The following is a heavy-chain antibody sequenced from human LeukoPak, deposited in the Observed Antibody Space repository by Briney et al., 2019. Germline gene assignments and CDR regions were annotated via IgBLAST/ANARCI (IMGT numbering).Heavy chain of an antibody. CDR2: ISWNSGSI. CDR3: AKAGLRPFGELLS. CDR1: GFTFSTYW. J-gene: IGHJ5*02. V-gene: IGHV3-9*01. Sequence: GGSLRLSCAASGFTFSTYWMHWVRQAPGKGLVWVSGISWNSGSIGYADSVKGRFTISRDNAKNSLYLQMNSLRAEDTALYYCAKAGLRPFGELLSWGQGTLVTVSS. D-gene: IGHD3-10*01.